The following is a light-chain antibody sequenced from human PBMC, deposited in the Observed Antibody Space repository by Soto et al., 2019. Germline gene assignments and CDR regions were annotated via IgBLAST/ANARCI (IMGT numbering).Light chain of an antibody. CDR3: MQRLEFPWT. Sequence: DIVMTQTPLSLAVTPGEPASISCRSSQSLLHSSDGYNRIDWYLQKQGQSPHLLLFTFSYRAYGVPDRFSGSGTGTNFTLKISRVEAEDVGVYYCMQRLEFPWTFGRGTKVKIK. V-gene: IGKV2-40*01. CDR1: QSLLHSSDGYNR. J-gene: IGKJ1*01. CDR2: TFS.